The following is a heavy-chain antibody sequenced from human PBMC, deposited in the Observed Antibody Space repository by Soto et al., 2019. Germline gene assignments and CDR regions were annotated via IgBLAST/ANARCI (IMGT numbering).Heavy chain of an antibody. CDR2: INYNGST. CDR3: GQYRHTEAEGFTLDY. D-gene: IGHD2-2*01. J-gene: IGHJ4*02. Sequence: SETLSLTCTVSGDSISNYYWSWIRQPPGKRLEWIGYINYNGSTTYNPSLESRVTMSVDTSKNQFSLKLSSVNAADTAVDYCGQYRHTEAEGFTLDYWGRGXLVTVSS. CDR1: GDSISNYY. V-gene: IGHV4-59*08.